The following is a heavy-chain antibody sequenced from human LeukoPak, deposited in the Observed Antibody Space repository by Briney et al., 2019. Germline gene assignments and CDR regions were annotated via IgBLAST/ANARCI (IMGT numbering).Heavy chain of an antibody. CDR3: AKDGRRGMNAFNI. V-gene: IGHV3-30*02. J-gene: IGHJ3*02. Sequence: GGSLRLSCAASGFTFSSYGMHWVRQAPGKGLEWVAFIRYDGSNKYYADSVKGRFTISRDNSKNTLYLQMNSLRAEDTAVYYCAKDGRRGMNAFNIWGQGTMVTVSS. CDR1: GFTFSSYG. CDR2: IRYDGSNK. D-gene: IGHD1-26*01.